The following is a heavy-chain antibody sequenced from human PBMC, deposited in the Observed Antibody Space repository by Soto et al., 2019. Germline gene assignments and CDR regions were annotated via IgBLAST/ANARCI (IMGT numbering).Heavy chain of an antibody. CDR2: IYYSGST. CDR3: ARSAPPQYAFWSGYKSGPLDY. CDR1: GGSISSYY. J-gene: IGHJ4*02. D-gene: IGHD3-3*01. Sequence: QVQLQESGPGLVKPSETLSLTCTVSGGSISSYYWSWIRQPPGKGLEWIGYIYYSGSTNYNPSLTSRVTISVDTSKNQFSLKLSSVTAADTAVYYCARSAPPQYAFWSGYKSGPLDYWGQGTLVTVSS. V-gene: IGHV4-59*01.